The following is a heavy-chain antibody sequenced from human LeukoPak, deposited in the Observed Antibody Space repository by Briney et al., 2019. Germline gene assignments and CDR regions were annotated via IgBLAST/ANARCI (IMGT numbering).Heavy chain of an antibody. V-gene: IGHV3-21*01. D-gene: IGHD6-25*01. J-gene: IGHJ4*02. CDR2: ISSSSSYI. CDR3: VLIAAGRRYYFDY. Sequence: PGGSLRLSCAASGFTFSSYSMNWVRQAPGKGLEWVSSISSSSSYIYYADSVKGRFTISRDNAKNTLYLQMNSLRAEDTAVYYCVLIAAGRRYYFDYWGQGTLVTVSS. CDR1: GFTFSSYS.